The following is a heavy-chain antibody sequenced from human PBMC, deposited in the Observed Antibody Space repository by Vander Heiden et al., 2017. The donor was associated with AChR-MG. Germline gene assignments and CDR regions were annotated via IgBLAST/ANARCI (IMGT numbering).Heavy chain of an antibody. V-gene: IGHV3-30-3*01. CDR3: AREPVLRFLEWYPLDY. Sequence: QVQLVESGGGVVQPGRSLRPSCAASGFTFSSYAMHWVRQAPGKGLEWVAVISYDGSNKYYADSVKGRFTISRDNSKNTLYLQMNSLRAEDTAVYYCAREPVLRFLEWYPLDYWGQGTLVTVSS. J-gene: IGHJ4*02. D-gene: IGHD3-3*01. CDR1: GFTFSSYA. CDR2: ISYDGSNK.